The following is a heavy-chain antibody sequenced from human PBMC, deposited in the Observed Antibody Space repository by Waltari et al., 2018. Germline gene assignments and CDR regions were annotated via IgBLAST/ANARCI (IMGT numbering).Heavy chain of an antibody. CDR3: ARDDGVDAFDI. J-gene: IGHJ3*02. CDR2: IYSGGST. Sequence: EVQLVESGGGLIQPGGSLRLSCAASGFNVRSNYMSWVRQAPGKGLEWVSVIYSGGSTYYADSVKGRFTISRDNSKNTLYLQMNSLRAEDTAVYYCARDDGVDAFDIWGQGTMVTVSS. CDR1: GFNVRSNY. D-gene: IGHD3-16*01. V-gene: IGHV3-53*01.